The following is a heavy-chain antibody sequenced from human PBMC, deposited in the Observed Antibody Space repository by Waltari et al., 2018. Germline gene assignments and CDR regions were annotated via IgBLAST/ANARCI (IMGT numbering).Heavy chain of an antibody. J-gene: IGHJ6*02. CDR1: GFTVSSNY. D-gene: IGHD2-15*01. V-gene: IGHV3-53*01. CDR3: ARDYGGSSIYYYYGMDV. Sequence: EVQLVESGGGLIQPGGSLRLSCAASGFTVSSNYMSWVRQAPGKGLEWVSGMYSGCSTYYADSVKGRFTISRDNSKNTLYLQMNSLRAEDTAVYYCARDYGGSSIYYYYGMDVWGQGTTVTVSS. CDR2: MYSGCST.